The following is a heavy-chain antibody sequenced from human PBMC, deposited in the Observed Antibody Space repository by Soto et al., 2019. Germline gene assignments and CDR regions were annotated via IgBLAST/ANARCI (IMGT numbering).Heavy chain of an antibody. J-gene: IGHJ6*02. CDR2: IIPIFSTP. CDR3: ARDKDRLQVGGNYYYATDV. D-gene: IGHD6-25*01. CDR1: GGTFGNSA. Sequence: QVQLVQSGAEVREPGSSVTVSCKASGGTFGNSAISWVRQAPGQWLEWMGGIIPIFSTPDYAQKFQGRVTITADESTSTSYMQLTSLRSDDTAVYYWARDKDRLQVGGNYYYATDVWGQGTTVTVSS. V-gene: IGHV1-69*12.